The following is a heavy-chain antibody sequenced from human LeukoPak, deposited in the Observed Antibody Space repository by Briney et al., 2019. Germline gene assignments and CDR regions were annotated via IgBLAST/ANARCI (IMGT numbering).Heavy chain of an antibody. J-gene: IGHJ4*02. V-gene: IGHV1-18*01. CDR3: ARGGASGGFDY. CDR2: ISAYNGNT. Sequence: IXWVRQAXGQGLEWMGWISAYNGNTNYAQKLQGRVTMTTDTSTSTAYMELRSLRSDDTAVYYCARGGASGGFDYWGQGTLVTVSS. D-gene: IGHD3-16*01.